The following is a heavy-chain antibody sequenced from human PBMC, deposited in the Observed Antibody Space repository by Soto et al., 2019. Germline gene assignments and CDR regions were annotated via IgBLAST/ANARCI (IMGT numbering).Heavy chain of an antibody. CDR2: ISGSGGST. V-gene: IGHV3-23*01. D-gene: IGHD3-10*01. J-gene: IGHJ5*02. CDR3: AKGLSGSGSYYSS. Sequence: GSLRLSCAASGFTFSSYAMTWVRQAPGKGLEWVSAISGSGGSTYYADSVKGRFTISRDNSQDTLYLQMNTLRAEDTALYYCAKGLSGSGSYYSSWGQGXLVTVSS. CDR1: GFTFSSYA.